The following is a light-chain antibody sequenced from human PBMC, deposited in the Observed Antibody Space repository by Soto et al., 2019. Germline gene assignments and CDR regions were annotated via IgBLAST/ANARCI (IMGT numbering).Light chain of an antibody. V-gene: IGKV3-15*01. CDR1: QSVSSD. J-gene: IGKJ3*01. CDR3: QHYNNWPFT. CDR2: GAS. Sequence: IVMTQSPATLSVSPGERATLSCRASQSVSSDLAWYQQKPGQAPRLLIYGASTRATGIPARFSGSGSGTAFTLTISSLQSEDFAVYYCQHYNNWPFTFGPGTKVYIK.